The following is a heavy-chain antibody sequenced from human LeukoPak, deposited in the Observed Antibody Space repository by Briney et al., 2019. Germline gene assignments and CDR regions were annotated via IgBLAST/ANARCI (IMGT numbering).Heavy chain of an antibody. CDR1: GFTFRSYW. CDR2: INSDGSST. J-gene: IGHJ3*02. D-gene: IGHD3/OR15-3a*01. V-gene: IGHV3-74*01. Sequence: GGSLRLSXAASGFTFRSYWMHWVRQAPGKGLVWVSRINSDGSSTSYADSVKGRFTISRDNAKNTLYLQMNSLRAEDTAVYYCARMIFAIFDDAFDIWGQGTMVTVSS. CDR3: ARMIFAIFDDAFDI.